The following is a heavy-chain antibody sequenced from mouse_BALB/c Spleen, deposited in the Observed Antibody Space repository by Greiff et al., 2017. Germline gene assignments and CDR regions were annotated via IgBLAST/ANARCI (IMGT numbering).Heavy chain of an antibody. CDR3: ARGGNWYFDV. CDR2: ISSGGSYT. Sequence: EVQLVESGGGLVKPGGSLKLSCAASGFTFSSYAMSWVRQSPEKRLEWVAEISSGGSYTYYPDTVTGRFTISRDNAKNTLYLEMSSLRSEDTAMYYCARGGNWYFDVWGAGTTVTVSS. J-gene: IGHJ1*01. CDR1: GFTFSSYA. V-gene: IGHV5-9-4*01. D-gene: IGHD2-14*01.